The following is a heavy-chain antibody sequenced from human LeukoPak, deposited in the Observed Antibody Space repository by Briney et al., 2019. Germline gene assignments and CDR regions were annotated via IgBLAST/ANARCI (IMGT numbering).Heavy chain of an antibody. V-gene: IGHV3-48*04. CDR2: ISSSGSTI. CDR3: ARDPWGGIGSFDY. CDR1: GFTFSSYS. Sequence: GGSLRLSCEASGFTFSSYSMNWVRQAPGKGLEWVSYISSSGSTIYYADSVKGRFTISRDNAKNSLYLQMNSLRAEDTAVYYCARDPWGGIGSFDYWGQGTLVTVSS. D-gene: IGHD3-10*01. J-gene: IGHJ4*02.